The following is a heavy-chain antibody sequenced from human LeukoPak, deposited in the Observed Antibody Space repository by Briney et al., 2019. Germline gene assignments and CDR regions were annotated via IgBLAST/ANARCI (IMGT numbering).Heavy chain of an antibody. CDR1: GFTFSSYG. V-gene: IGHV3-30*02. CDR3: AKGRDAYNYWYFDL. D-gene: IGHD5-24*01. CDR2: IRYDGSNK. J-gene: IGHJ2*01. Sequence: PGGSLRLSCAASGFTFSSYGMHWVRQAPGKGLEWVAFIRYDGSNKYYADSVKGRFTISRDNSKNTLYLHVNSLRPEDTAVYYCAKGRDAYNYWYFDLWGRGTLVTVSS.